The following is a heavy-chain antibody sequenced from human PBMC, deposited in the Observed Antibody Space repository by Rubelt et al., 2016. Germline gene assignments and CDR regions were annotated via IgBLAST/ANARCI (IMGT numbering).Heavy chain of an antibody. J-gene: IGHJ5*02. CDR3: ARRLNLASREARNCFDP. CDR2: IYWNDDK. D-gene: IGHD1-1*01. V-gene: IGHV2-5*08. Sequence: QVTLRESGPALVKPTQTLTLTCPFSGFSLSTREMCVSWIRQPPGQALEWLAHIYWNDDKDYCPSLKSRLTITKDPSKNQVVLEMTNMDPADTATYYCARRLNLASREARNCFDPWGQGVLVTVSS. CDR1: GFSLSTREMC.